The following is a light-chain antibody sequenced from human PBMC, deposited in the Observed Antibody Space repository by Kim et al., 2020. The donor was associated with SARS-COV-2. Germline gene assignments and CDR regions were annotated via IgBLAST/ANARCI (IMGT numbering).Light chain of an antibody. CDR3: ATWDVSLFGV. CDR2: SNN. J-gene: IGLJ3*02. V-gene: IGLV1-44*01. Sequence: PGQSVTISCSGSSSNIGSNHVNWYQQLPGTAPKLLIYSNNQRPSGVPDRFSGSKSRTSASLAISGLQSEDEADYYCATWDVSLFGVFGGGTKLTVL. CDR1: SSNIGSNH.